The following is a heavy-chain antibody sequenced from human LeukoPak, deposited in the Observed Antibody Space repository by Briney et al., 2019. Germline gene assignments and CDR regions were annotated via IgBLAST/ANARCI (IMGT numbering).Heavy chain of an antibody. V-gene: IGHV4-59*08. CDR3: ARQLDYGMDV. CDR2: IYYSGST. J-gene: IGHJ6*02. CDR1: GASISSYF. Sequence: SETLSLTCTVSGASISSYFWSWIRQPPGKGLEWIGYIYYSGSTNYNPSLKSLVTISVDTSNNQFSLKLSSVTAADTAVYYCARQLDYGMDVWGQGTTVTVSS.